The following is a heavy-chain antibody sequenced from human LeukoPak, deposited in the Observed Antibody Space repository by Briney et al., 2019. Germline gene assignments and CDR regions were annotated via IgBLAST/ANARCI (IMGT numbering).Heavy chain of an antibody. J-gene: IGHJ4*02. V-gene: IGHV1-46*01. CDR2: INPSGGST. D-gene: IGHD3-22*01. CDR3: ARVSDSSGYYHYFDY. CDR1: GYTFTSYY. Sequence: ASVKVSCKASGYTFTSYYMHWVRQAPGQGLEWMGIINPSGGSTSYAQKFQGRVTMTRDMSTSTVYMELSSLRSEDTAVYYCARVSDSSGYYHYFDYWGQGTLVTVSP.